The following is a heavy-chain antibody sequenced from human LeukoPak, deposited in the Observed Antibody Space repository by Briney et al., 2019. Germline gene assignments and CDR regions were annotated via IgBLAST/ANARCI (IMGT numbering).Heavy chain of an antibody. CDR3: AKEDDYVWGSYRYTPPDFDY. Sequence: SGGSLRLSCVASGITFRSSSMHWVRQAPGKGLEWLAFIRFDGSTKYYADSVKGRFTVSRDNSKSTLYLQMNSLRAEDTAVYYCAKEDDYVWGSYRYTPPDFDYWGQGTLVTVSS. CDR1: GITFRSSS. CDR2: IRFDGSTK. V-gene: IGHV3-30*02. D-gene: IGHD3-16*02. J-gene: IGHJ4*02.